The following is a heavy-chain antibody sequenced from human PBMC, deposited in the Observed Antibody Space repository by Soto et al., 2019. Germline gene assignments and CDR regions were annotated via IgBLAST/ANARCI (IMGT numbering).Heavy chain of an antibody. CDR3: AKDGQYDLLTGQWPPFEY. CDR1: GFTFSSYA. Sequence: GGSLRLSCVASGFTFSSYAMSWVRQAPGRGLEWVSAISGSGGATYYADSVKGRFTISRDNSKNTLYLQVNSLRAEDTAVYYCAKDGQYDLLTGQWPPFEYWGQGTLVTVSS. V-gene: IGHV3-23*01. CDR2: ISGSGGAT. J-gene: IGHJ4*02. D-gene: IGHD3-9*01.